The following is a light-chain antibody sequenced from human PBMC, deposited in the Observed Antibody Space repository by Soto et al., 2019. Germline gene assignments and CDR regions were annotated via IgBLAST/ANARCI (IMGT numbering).Light chain of an antibody. CDR1: SSNIGAGYD. CDR3: QSYDSSLSGFV. CDR2: GNS. Sequence: QSALTQPPSLSGAPGQRVTISCTGGSSNIGAGYDVHWYQQLPGTAPKLLIYGNSNRPSGVPDRSSGSKSGTSASLAITGLHAEDEADYYCQSYDSSLSGFVFGTGTKVTVL. V-gene: IGLV1-40*01. J-gene: IGLJ1*01.